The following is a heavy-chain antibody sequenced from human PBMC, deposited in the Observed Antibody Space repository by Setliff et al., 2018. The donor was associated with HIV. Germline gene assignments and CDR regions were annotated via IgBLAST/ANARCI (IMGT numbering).Heavy chain of an antibody. CDR1: EFTFSSYN. CDR2: ISSSSSYI. CDR3: ARMGAKHAFDI. D-gene: IGHD1-26*01. V-gene: IGHV3-21*01. Sequence: GASVRLSCAASEFTFSSYNMNWVRQAPGKGLEWVSSISSSSSYIYYADSVKGRFTISRDNAKNSLYLQMNSLRAEDTAVYYCARMGAKHAFDIWGQGTMVTVSS. J-gene: IGHJ3*02.